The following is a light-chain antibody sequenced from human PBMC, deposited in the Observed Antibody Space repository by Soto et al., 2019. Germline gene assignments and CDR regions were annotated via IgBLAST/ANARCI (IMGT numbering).Light chain of an antibody. V-gene: IGKV1-27*01. CDR2: SAS. CDR1: QDISVY. J-gene: IGKJ5*01. Sequence: DIQMTQSPSSLSASVGDRVTITCRASQDISVYLAWYQQKPGKVPKLLIYSASTLQSGVPSRFSGSGSGTDFTLTISSLQPEDVATYYCQKCNTAPLTCGQGTRLEIK. CDR3: QKCNTAPLT.